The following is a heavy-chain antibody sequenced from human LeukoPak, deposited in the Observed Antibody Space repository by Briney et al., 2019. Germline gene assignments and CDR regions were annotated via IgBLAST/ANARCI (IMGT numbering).Heavy chain of an antibody. V-gene: IGHV1-69*05. CDR1: GGTFSSYA. CDR3: ARDTPSRLEPKTGTEFYMDV. D-gene: IGHD1/OR15-1a*01. CDR2: IIPIFGTA. J-gene: IGHJ6*03. Sequence: GASVKVSCKASGGTFSSYAISWVRQAPGQGLEWMGGIIPIFGTANYAQKFQGRVTITTDESTSTAYMELSSLRSEDTAVYYCARDTPSRLEPKTGTEFYMDVWGKGTTVTVSS.